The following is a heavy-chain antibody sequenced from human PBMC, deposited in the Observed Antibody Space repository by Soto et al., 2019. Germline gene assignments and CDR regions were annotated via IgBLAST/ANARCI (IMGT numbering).Heavy chain of an antibody. J-gene: IGHJ4*02. CDR1: GYTFTSYG. D-gene: IGHD6-25*01. CDR2: ISASNGDT. CDR3: AREAGWQRMVPYD. V-gene: IGHV1-18*04. Sequence: QVQLVQSGTEVKKPGASVNVSCKAFGYTFTSYGFSWVRQVPGQGLEWRGWISASNGDTQYAPTMKGRLTVTTDTSTTTVHMELRSLTPADTAVYYCAREAGWQRMVPYDWGQGTLVTVS.